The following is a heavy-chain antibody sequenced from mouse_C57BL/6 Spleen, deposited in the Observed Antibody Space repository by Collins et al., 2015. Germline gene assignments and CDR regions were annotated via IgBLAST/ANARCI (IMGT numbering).Heavy chain of an antibody. J-gene: IGHJ2*01. V-gene: IGHV1-15*01. Sequence: QVQLQQSGAELVRPGASVTLSCKASGYTFTDYEMHWVKQTPVHGLEWIGGIDPETGGTAYNQKFKGKAIMTLDKSSSTAYMELRSLTSEDSAVYYCARREAYYYGSSPYFFDYWGQGTTLTVSS. CDR3: ARREAYYYGSSPYFFDY. CDR2: IDPETGGT. D-gene: IGHD1-1*01. CDR1: GYTFTDYE.